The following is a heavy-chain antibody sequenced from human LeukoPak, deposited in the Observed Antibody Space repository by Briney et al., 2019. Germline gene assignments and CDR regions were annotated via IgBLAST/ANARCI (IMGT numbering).Heavy chain of an antibody. Sequence: PSETLSLTCTVSGGSISSGGYYGSWIRQHPGKGLGWIVYIYYSGSTYYNPSRKSRVTISVYTSKNPFSLTLSSVTAADPALYYCAREHAFGDYVASFAYWGQGTLLTVSS. CDR2: IYYSGST. D-gene: IGHD4-17*01. J-gene: IGHJ4*02. CDR3: AREHAFGDYVASFAY. CDR1: GGSISSGGYY. V-gene: IGHV4-31*03.